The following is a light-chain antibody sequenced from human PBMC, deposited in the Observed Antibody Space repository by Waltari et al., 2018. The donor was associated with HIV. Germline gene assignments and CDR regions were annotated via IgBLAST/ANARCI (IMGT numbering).Light chain of an antibody. V-gene: IGKV1-5*03. Sequence: DVQMTQSPSTLSASVGDRVAITCRASQIINNNNQQRPGRPPKLLIYKTSNLENGVPVRFIGSGSGAEFTLTIDGLQPDDFATYFCQQYNSHSYTFGQGTRLDI. CDR2: KTS. CDR1: QIINNN. CDR3: QQYNSHSYT. J-gene: IGKJ2*01.